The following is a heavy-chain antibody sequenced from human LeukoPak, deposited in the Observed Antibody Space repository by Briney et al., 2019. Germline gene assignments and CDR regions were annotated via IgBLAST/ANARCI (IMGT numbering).Heavy chain of an antibody. CDR2: ISSNGGST. V-gene: IGHV3-64D*06. J-gene: IGHJ5*02. D-gene: IGHD6-19*01. CDR3: VKDRIAVAGTCWFDP. CDR1: GFTFSSYA. Sequence: PGGSLRLSCSASGFTFSSYAMHWVRQAPGKGLEYVSAISSNGGSTYYADSVKGRFTISRDNSKNTLYLQMSSLRAEDTAVYYCVKDRIAVAGTCWFDPWGQGTLVTVSS.